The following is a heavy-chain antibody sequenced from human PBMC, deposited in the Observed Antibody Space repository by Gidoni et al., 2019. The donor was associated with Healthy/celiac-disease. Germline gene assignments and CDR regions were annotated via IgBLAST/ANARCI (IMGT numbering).Heavy chain of an antibody. Sequence: NKPGSSVKVSCKASGGTFSSYAISWVRQAPVQVLEWMGSIIPILGIANYAQKFQGRVTITADKSTSTAYRELSSLRSEDTAVYYCASVVATNGPFNIWGQGTMVTVSS. J-gene: IGHJ3*02. CDR1: GGTFSSYA. D-gene: IGHD5-12*01. V-gene: IGHV1-69*04. CDR3: ASVVATNGPFNI. CDR2: IIPILGIA.